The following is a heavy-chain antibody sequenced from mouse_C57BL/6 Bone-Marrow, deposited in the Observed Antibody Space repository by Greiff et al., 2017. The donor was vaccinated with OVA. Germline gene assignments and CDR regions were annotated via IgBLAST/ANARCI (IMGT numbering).Heavy chain of an antibody. CDR2: IWSGGST. CDR1: GFSLTSYG. D-gene: IGHD4-1*01. Sequence: VQVVESGPGLVQPSQSLSITCTVSGFSLTSYGVHWVRQSPGKGLEWLGVIWSGGSTDYNAAFISRLSISKDNSKSQVFFKMNRLQADDTAIYYFARNGRGPWFAYWGQGTLVTVSA. V-gene: IGHV2-2*01. CDR3: ARNGRGPWFAY. J-gene: IGHJ3*01.